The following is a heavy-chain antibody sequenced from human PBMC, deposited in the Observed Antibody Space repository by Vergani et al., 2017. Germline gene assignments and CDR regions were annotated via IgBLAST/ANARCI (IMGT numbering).Heavy chain of an antibody. CDR2: ISISSSYT. Sequence: QVQLVESGGGLVKPGGSLRLSCAASGFTFSDYYMSWIRQAPGKGLGWVSYISISSSYTNYTDSVKGRFTISRDNAKNSLYLQMNSLRAEDTAVYYCAREFYCSSTSCYDWYFDLWGRGTLVTVSS. D-gene: IGHD2-2*01. J-gene: IGHJ2*01. CDR1: GFTFSDYY. V-gene: IGHV3-11*05. CDR3: AREFYCSSTSCYDWYFDL.